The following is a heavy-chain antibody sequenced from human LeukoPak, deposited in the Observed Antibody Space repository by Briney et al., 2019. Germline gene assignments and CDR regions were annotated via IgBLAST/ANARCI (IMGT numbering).Heavy chain of an antibody. CDR2: ISSSSSTI. CDR3: AKWGCSGSDCYPFDY. V-gene: IGHV3-48*01. CDR1: GFTFSSYS. J-gene: IGHJ4*02. Sequence: PGGSLRLSCAASGFTFSSYSMNWVRQAPGKGLEWVSYISSSSSTICYADSVKGRFTISRGNAKNSLYLQMNSLRAEDTAVYYCAKWGCSGSDCYPFDYWGQGTLVTVSS. D-gene: IGHD2-21*02.